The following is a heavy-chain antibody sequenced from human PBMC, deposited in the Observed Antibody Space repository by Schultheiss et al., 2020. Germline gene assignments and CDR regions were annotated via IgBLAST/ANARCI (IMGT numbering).Heavy chain of an antibody. J-gene: IGHJ4*02. CDR1: GFTFSNAW. D-gene: IGHD1-26*01. CDR2: ISGSGGST. Sequence: GGSLRLSFAASGFTFSNAWMSWVRQAPGKGLEWVSAISGSGGSTYYADSVKGRFTISRDNAKNSLYLQMNSLRAEDTALYYCVRGREIDYWGQGTLVTVSS. CDR3: VRGREIDY. V-gene: IGHV3-21*04.